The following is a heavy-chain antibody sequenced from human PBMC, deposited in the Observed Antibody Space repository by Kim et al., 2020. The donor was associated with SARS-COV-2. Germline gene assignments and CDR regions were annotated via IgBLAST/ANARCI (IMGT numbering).Heavy chain of an antibody. CDR2: IWCDGSNK. CDR3: ARGCSGGSCSLSRLDIYYYYGMDV. Sequence: GGSLRLSCAASGFTFSSYGMHWVRQAPGKGLEWVAVIWCDGSNKYYADSVKGRFTISRDNSKNTLYLQMNSLRAEDTAVYYCARGCSGGSCSLSRLDIYYYYGMDVWGQGTTVTVSS. D-gene: IGHD2-15*01. CDR1: GFTFSSYG. V-gene: IGHV3-33*08. J-gene: IGHJ6*02.